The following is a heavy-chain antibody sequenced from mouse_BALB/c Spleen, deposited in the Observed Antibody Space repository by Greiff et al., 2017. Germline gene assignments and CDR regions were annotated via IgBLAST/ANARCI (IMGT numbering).Heavy chain of an antibody. CDR1: GYAFSSYW. V-gene: IGHV1-80*01. J-gene: IGHJ3*01. Sequence: VQGVESGAELVRPGSSVKISCKASGYAFSSYWMNWVKQRPGQGLEWIGQIYPGDGDTNYNGKFKGKATLTADKSSSTAYMQLSSLTSEDSAVYFCARRRNDYAWFAYWGQGTLVTVSA. D-gene: IGHD2-4*01. CDR2: IYPGDGDT. CDR3: ARRRNDYAWFAY.